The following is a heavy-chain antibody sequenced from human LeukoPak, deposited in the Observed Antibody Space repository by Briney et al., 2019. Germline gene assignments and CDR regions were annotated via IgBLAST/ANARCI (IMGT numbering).Heavy chain of an antibody. CDR1: GFTFSNYA. V-gene: IGHV3-30*04. Sequence: GGSLRLSCAASGFTFSNYAMHWVRQAPGKGLEWVAVISYDGSNKYYADSVKGRFTISRDNSKNTLYLQMNSLRAEDTAVYYCASAAKDSSGYYYLSGYWGQGTLVTVSS. J-gene: IGHJ4*02. CDR2: ISYDGSNK. CDR3: ASAAKDSSGYYYLSGY. D-gene: IGHD3-22*01.